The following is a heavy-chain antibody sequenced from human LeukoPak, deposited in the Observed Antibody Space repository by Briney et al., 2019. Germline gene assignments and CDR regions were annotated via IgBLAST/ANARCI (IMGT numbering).Heavy chain of an antibody. CDR3: AGEGVRWQQLVFDP. CDR1: EFTFSVYW. CDR2: INQDGRET. D-gene: IGHD6-13*01. V-gene: IGHV3-7*01. Sequence: PGGSLRLSCAASEFTFSVYWMGWVRQSPGKGLEWVANINQDGRETHYVDSVKGRFTISRDNAKNSLFLQMNNLRAEDTALYYCAGEGVRWQQLVFDPWGQGTQVTVSS. J-gene: IGHJ5*02.